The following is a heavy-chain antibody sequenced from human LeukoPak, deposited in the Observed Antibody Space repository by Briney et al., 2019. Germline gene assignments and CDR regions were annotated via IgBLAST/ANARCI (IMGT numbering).Heavy chain of an antibody. J-gene: IGHJ6*02. V-gene: IGHV3-48*01. Sequence: PGGSLRLSCAASGFTFSSYSMNWVRQAPGKGLEWVSYISSSSSTIYYADSVKGRFTISRDNAKNPLYLQMNSLRAEDTAVYYCAREWSALHGSSGYYWNYYYYYGMDVWGQGTTVTVSS. D-gene: IGHD3-22*01. CDR2: ISSSSSTI. CDR3: AREWSALHGSSGYYWNYYYYYGMDV. CDR1: GFTFSSYS.